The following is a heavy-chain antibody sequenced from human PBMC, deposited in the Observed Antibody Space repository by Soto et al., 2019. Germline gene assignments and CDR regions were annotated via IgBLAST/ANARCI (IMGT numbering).Heavy chain of an antibody. CDR1: GGSFSGYY. CDR2: INHSGST. CDR3: AREADSSSWYWFDP. Sequence: PSETLSLTCAAYGGSFSGYYWSWIRQPPGKGLEWIGEINHSGSTNYNPSLKSRVTISVDTSKNQFSLKLSSVTAADTAVYYCAREADSSSWYWFDPWGQGTLVTVSS. V-gene: IGHV4-34*01. D-gene: IGHD6-13*01. J-gene: IGHJ5*02.